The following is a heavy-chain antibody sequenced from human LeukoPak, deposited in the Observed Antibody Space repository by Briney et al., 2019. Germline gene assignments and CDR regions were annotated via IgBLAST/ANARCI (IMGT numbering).Heavy chain of an antibody. Sequence: GESLKISCKGSGYSFASYWISWVRQMPGKGLEWMGRIDPSDSYTNYSPSFQGHVTISADKSISTAYLQWSSLKASDTAMYYCAREMATPSDYWGQGTLVTVSS. CDR1: GYSFASYW. CDR2: IDPSDSYT. D-gene: IGHD5-24*01. J-gene: IGHJ4*02. V-gene: IGHV5-10-1*01. CDR3: AREMATPSDY.